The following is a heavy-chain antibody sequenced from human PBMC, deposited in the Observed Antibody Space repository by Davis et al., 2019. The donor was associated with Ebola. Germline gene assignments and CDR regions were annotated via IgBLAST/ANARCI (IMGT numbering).Heavy chain of an antibody. CDR2: ISYDGSNK. CDR1: GFTFSSYA. V-gene: IGHV3-30-3*01. Sequence: PGGSLRLSCAASGFTFSSYAMHWVRQAPGKGLEWVAVISYDGSNKYYADSVKGRFTISRDNSKNTLYLQMNSLRAEDTAVYYCARVRVPSDIPVLRFESPMDVWGKGTTVTVSS. J-gene: IGHJ6*04. D-gene: IGHD1-1*01. CDR3: ARVRVPSDIPVLRFESPMDV.